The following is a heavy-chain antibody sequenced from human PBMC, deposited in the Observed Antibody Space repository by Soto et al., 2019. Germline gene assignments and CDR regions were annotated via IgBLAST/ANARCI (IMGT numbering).Heavy chain of an antibody. J-gene: IGHJ4*02. CDR2: INPNSGGT. CDR3: ARVPFGAKPAAISD. CDR1: GYTFTGYY. V-gene: IGHV1-2*02. Sequence: VASVKVSCKVSGYTFTGYYMHWVRQAPGQGLEWMGWINPNSGGTNYAQRFQGRVTMTRDTSISTAYMELSRLRSDDTAVYYCARVPFGAKPAAISDWGQGTLVTVSS. D-gene: IGHD2-2*02.